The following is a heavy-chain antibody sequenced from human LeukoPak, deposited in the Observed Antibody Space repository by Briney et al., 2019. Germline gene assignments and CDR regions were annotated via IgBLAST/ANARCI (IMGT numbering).Heavy chain of an antibody. CDR3: ARVYWSKKVGATNADY. CDR1: GGSFSGYY. D-gene: IGHD1-26*01. V-gene: IGHV4-34*01. Sequence: SETLSLTCAVYGGSFSGYYWSWIRQPPGKGLEWIGEINQSGSTNYNPSLKSRVNISVDTSKNQFSLKLSSVAAADTAVYYCARVYWSKKVGATNADYWGQGTLVTVSS. J-gene: IGHJ4*02. CDR2: INQSGST.